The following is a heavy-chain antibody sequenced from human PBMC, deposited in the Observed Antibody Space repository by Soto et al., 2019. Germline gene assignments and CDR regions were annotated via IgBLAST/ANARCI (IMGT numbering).Heavy chain of an antibody. V-gene: IGHV5-10-1*01. Sequence: LKISCKGSGYSFAGYWITWVRQKPGKGLEWMGRIDPSDSQTYYSPSFRGHVTISVTKSITTVFLQWSSLRASDTAMYYCARQIYDSDTGPNFQYYFVSWGQETPVTVSS. D-gene: IGHD3-22*01. CDR1: GYSFAGYW. CDR2: IDPSDSQT. CDR3: ARQIYDSDTGPNFQYYFVS. J-gene: IGHJ4*02.